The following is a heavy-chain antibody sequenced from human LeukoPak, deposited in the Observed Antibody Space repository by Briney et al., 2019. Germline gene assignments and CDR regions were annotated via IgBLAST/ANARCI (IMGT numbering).Heavy chain of an antibody. J-gene: IGHJ4*02. V-gene: IGHV4-59*01. CDR2: IYYSGST. D-gene: IGHD2-15*01. CDR1: GGSISSYY. CDR3: ARASDSLSLDY. Sequence: SETLSLTCTVSGGSISSYYWSWIRQPPGKGLEWIGYIYYSGSTNYNPSLKSRVTISVDTSKNQFSLKLSSVTAADTAVYYCARASDSLSLDYWGQGTLVTVSS.